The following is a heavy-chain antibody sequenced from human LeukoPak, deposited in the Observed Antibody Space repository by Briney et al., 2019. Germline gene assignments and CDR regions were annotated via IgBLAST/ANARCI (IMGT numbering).Heavy chain of an antibody. CDR1: GYSFTSYW. V-gene: IGHV5-51*01. D-gene: IGHD3-10*01. Sequence: GESLKISCKGSGYSFTSYWIGWVRQMPGKGLEWMGIIYPGDSDTRYSPSFRGQVTISADKSISTAYLQWSSLKASDTAVYYCARHRFVTGFDGSGSYYSDYWGQGTLVTVSS. J-gene: IGHJ4*02. CDR3: ARHRFVTGFDGSGSYYSDY. CDR2: IYPGDSDT.